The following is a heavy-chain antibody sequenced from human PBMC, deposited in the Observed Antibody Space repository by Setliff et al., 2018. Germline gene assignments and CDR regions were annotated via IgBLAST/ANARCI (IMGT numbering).Heavy chain of an antibody. Sequence: NPSETLSLTCAVSGVSVNSLTWWSWVRQSPGKGLEWIGHIYHDGNTKSYPSVHFNPSLKSRLTISVDSSKNQFSLRLTSVAAADTAIYFCAACITMVRGVIMKYNWFDPWGPGTLVTVSS. CDR3: AACITMVRGVIMKYNWFDP. J-gene: IGHJ5*02. V-gene: IGHV4-4*02. CDR2: IYHDGNT. D-gene: IGHD3-10*01. CDR1: GVSVNSLTW.